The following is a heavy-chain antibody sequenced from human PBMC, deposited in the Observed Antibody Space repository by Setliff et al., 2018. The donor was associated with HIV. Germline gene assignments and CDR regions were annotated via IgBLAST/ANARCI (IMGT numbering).Heavy chain of an antibody. Sequence: SETLSLTCDVSGSSISSGHYWAWIRQGPGKRLQWIGSVYHTGSTQYNPSLRRRVTVSADPSKNQFYLKLTSVTAADTAVYYCARARYFDWLLSPPEDFQHWGQGTLVTVSS. CDR3: ARARYFDWLLSPPEDFQH. D-gene: IGHD3-9*01. CDR1: GSSISSGHY. J-gene: IGHJ1*01. CDR2: VYHTGST. V-gene: IGHV4-38-2*01.